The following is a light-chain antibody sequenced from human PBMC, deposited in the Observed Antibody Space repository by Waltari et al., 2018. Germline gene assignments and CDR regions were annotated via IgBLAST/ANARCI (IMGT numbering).Light chain of an antibody. Sequence: QSALTQPASVSGSPGQSITISCTGTSSDVGAYNYVSWYQQHPGKAPKVMIYDVSNRPGGVSNRVSGSKSGNTASLTISGLQAEDEAAYYCSSYTSGSPVFCGGTKLTVL. CDR1: SSDVGAYNY. CDR2: DVS. V-gene: IGLV2-14*03. J-gene: IGLJ2*01. CDR3: SSYTSGSPV.